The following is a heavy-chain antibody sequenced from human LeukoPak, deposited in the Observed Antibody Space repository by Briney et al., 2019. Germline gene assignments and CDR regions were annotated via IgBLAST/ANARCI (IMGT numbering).Heavy chain of an antibody. J-gene: IGHJ4*02. Sequence: ASVKVSCKPSGYTFPSYTMHWLRQAPGQSPEWMGSINGDNGNTRYSEKFQDRVTFTRNTSASSAYMELSSLRFEDTAVYYCARSSSGTYHYWGQGTLVTVSS. V-gene: IGHV1-3*01. D-gene: IGHD3-10*01. CDR1: GYTFPSYT. CDR3: ARSSSGTYHY. CDR2: INGDNGNT.